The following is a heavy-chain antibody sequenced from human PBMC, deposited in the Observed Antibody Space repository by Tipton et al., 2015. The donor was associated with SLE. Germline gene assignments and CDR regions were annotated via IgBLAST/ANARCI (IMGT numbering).Heavy chain of an antibody. Sequence: TLSLTCAVYGGSFSGYYWSWIRQPPGKGLEWIGEINHSGSTNYNPSLESRVTISVDTSKNQFSLKLSSVTAADTAVYYCAIRRGLYCSSTSCPVGFDPWGQGTLVTVSS. CDR3: AIRRGLYCSSTSCPVGFDP. J-gene: IGHJ5*02. V-gene: IGHV4-34*01. CDR1: GGSFSGYY. D-gene: IGHD2-2*01. CDR2: INHSGST.